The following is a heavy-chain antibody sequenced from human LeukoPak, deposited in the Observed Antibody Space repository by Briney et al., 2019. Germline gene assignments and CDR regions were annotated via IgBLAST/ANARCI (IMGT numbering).Heavy chain of an antibody. D-gene: IGHD1-1*01. V-gene: IGHV4-61*01. CDR1: GGSVSGGNYY. J-gene: IGHJ5*02. CDR2: IYYSGST. CDR3: ARDPRGGTSRDNWFDP. Sequence: SETLSLTCNVSGGSVSGGNYYWGWLRQPPGEGLEWIGYIYYSGSTNYNPSLKSRVTISVDTSKNQFSLKLNSVTAADTAVYYCARDPRGGTSRDNWFDPWGQGTLVTVS.